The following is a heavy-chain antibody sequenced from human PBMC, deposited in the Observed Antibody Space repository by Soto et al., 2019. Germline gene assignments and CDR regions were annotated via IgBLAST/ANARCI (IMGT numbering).Heavy chain of an antibody. J-gene: IGHJ4*02. D-gene: IGHD1-26*01. Sequence: GASVKVSCKASGGTFSRHAIAWVRQAPGQGLEWMGGISPTFGTATYAPKFQGRVAISADRSSNTAYMELSSLRSQDTAVYDCASERSAQYFDSWGQGTVVTVSS. CDR2: ISPTFGTA. CDR3: ASERSAQYFDS. CDR1: GGTFSRHA. V-gene: IGHV1-69*06.